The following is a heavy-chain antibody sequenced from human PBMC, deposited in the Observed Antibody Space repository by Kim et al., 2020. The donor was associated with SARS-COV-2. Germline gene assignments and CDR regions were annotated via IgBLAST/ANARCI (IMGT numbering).Heavy chain of an antibody. CDR1: GFTFSSYS. Sequence: GGSLRLSCAASGFTFSSYSMNWVRQAPGKGLEWVSSISSSSSYIYYADSVKGRFTISRDNAKNSLYLQMNSLRAEDTAVYYCARGADIVATMGLDAFDIWGQGTMVTVSS. V-gene: IGHV3-21*01. D-gene: IGHD5-12*01. J-gene: IGHJ3*02. CDR3: ARGADIVATMGLDAFDI. CDR2: ISSSSSYI.